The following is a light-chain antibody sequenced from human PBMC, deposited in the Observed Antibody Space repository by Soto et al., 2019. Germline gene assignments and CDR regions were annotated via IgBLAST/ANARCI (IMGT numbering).Light chain of an antibody. Sequence: EIVLTQSPATLSLSPGERATLSCRASQSVSPYLAWYQQKPGQAPRLLIYDASKRATGIPGRFSGSGSGTDFTLSISSLEPEDFAVYYCQQRSTWPLTFGGGTKVEIK. CDR1: QSVSPY. CDR3: QQRSTWPLT. V-gene: IGKV3-11*01. J-gene: IGKJ4*01. CDR2: DAS.